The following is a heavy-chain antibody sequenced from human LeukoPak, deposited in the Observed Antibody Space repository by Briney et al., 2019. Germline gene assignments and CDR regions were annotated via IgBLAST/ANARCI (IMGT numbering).Heavy chain of an antibody. CDR2: ISYNGSNQ. V-gene: IGHV3-30*18. CDR3: AKDLAMVAVTAFDH. Sequence: PGGSLRLSCAASGLTFSVYDMHWVRQAPGKGPEWVAVISYNGSNQYYADSVKGRFTISRDNSKNTLYLQMNSLRAEDTAIYYCAKDLAMVAVTAFDHWGQGTLVTVSS. J-gene: IGHJ4*02. D-gene: IGHD3-22*01. CDR1: GLTFSVYD.